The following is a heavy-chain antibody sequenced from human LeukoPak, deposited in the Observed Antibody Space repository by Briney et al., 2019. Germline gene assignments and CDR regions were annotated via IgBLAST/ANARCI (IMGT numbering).Heavy chain of an antibody. D-gene: IGHD2-2*01. J-gene: IGHJ4*02. Sequence: PGGFLRLSCAASGFIFSDYWMSWVRQAPGKGLEWVANIKQHGSEKYYVDSVKGRFTISRDNAKNSLYLQMNSLRAEDTAVYYCASAIPADRFDYWGQGTLVTVSS. CDR1: GFIFSDYW. V-gene: IGHV3-7*01. CDR2: IKQHGSEK. CDR3: ASAIPADRFDY.